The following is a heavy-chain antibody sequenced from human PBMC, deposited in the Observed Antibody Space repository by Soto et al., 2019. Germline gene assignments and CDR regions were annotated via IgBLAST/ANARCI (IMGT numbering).Heavy chain of an antibody. V-gene: IGHV4-4*07. CDR1: GASMNSYH. D-gene: IGHD6-13*01. Sequence: SETLSLTCTVSGASMNSYHWSWIRQPAGKGLEWIGHIHSSGSTNYNPSLKSRVTMSVDTSKNQFSLRLMSLTAADTAVYYCARDQGVAAAGITWFDPWGQGSLVTVPQ. CDR3: ARDQGVAAAGITWFDP. J-gene: IGHJ5*02. CDR2: IHSSGST.